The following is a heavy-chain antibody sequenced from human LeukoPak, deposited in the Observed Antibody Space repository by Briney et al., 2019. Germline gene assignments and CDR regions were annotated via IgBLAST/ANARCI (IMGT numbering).Heavy chain of an antibody. CDR1: GFTFSSYT. Sequence: GGSLRLSCAASGFTFSSYTMSWVRQAPGKGLKWVSTIRSNGATAYNADSVKGRFTISRDNSKNTVYLQMNSLRVEDTAIYYCARGQEFDDGVFDSWGQGTLVTVSS. V-gene: IGHV3-23*01. CDR2: IRSNGATA. D-gene: IGHD1-1*01. J-gene: IGHJ4*02. CDR3: ARGQEFDDGVFDS.